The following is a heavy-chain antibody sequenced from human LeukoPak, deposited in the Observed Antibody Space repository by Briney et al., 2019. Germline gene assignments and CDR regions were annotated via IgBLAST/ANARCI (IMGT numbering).Heavy chain of an antibody. CDR3: ARDRVTMNFDY. CDR2: ISSSSSTI. Sequence: GGSLRLSCAASGFTFSSYSMNWVRQAPGKGLGWVSYISSSSSTIYYADSVKGRFTISRDNAKNSLYLQMNSLRAEDTAVYYCARDRVTMNFDYWGQGTLVTVSS. J-gene: IGHJ4*02. CDR1: GFTFSSYS. V-gene: IGHV3-48*01. D-gene: IGHD3-22*01.